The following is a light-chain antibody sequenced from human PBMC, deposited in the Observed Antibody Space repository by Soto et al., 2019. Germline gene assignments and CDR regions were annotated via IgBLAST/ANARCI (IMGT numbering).Light chain of an antibody. CDR3: CSYAGNGAWV. CDR1: SGDVGNYDL. V-gene: IGLV2-23*02. Sequence: QSALTQPASVSGSPGQSITISCSGSSGDVGNYDLVSWYHQIPGKAPQLMIFEVSRRPSRVSDRFSGSKSGNTASLTISGLQAEDEGDFYCCSYAGNGAWVFGGGTKVTVL. CDR2: EVS. J-gene: IGLJ3*02.